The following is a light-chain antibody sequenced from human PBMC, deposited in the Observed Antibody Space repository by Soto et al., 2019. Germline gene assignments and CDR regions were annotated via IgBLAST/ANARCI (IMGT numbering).Light chain of an antibody. J-gene: IGKJ2*01. CDR3: QHHNNWPPYT. V-gene: IGKV3-15*01. CDR2: GAS. Sequence: EIVMTQSPATLSVSPGEGATLSCRASQSVGSDLAWYQQKPGQPPRLLIYGASTRATGIPARFSGGGSGTDFTLTISSLQSEYFAVYYCQHHNNWPPYTFGQGTKLEIK. CDR1: QSVGSD.